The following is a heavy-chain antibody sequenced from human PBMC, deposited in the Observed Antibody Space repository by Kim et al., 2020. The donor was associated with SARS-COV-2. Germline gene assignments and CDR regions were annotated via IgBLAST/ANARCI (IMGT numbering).Heavy chain of an antibody. Sequence: ASVKVSCKASGYTFTSYAMHWVRQAPGQRLEWMGWINAGNGNTKYSQKFQGRVTITRDTSASTAYMELSSLRSEDTAVYYCARGPEPSYDILTGYHYYYYGMDVWGQGTTVTVSS. CDR1: GYTFTSYA. V-gene: IGHV1-3*01. J-gene: IGHJ6*02. CDR2: INAGNGNT. CDR3: ARGPEPSYDILTGYHYYYYGMDV. D-gene: IGHD3-9*01.